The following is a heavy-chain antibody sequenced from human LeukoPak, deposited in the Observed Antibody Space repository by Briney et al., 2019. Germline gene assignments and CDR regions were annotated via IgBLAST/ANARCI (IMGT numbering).Heavy chain of an antibody. V-gene: IGHV3-11*01. CDR2: ISNSGTTI. CDR1: GFTFSDYY. D-gene: IGHD1-26*01. CDR3: ARDGGSYYFDY. J-gene: IGHJ4*02. Sequence: GGSLRLSCAASGFTFSDYYMSWIRQAPGKGLEWISYISNSGTTIYYADSVKGRFTVSRDNTKNSLYLQMNSLRAEDTAVYYCARDGGSYYFDYWGQGTLVTVSS.